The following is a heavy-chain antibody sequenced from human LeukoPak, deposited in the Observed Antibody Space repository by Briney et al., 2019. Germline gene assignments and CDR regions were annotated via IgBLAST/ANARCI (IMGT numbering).Heavy chain of an antibody. CDR3: AKEVSSGWYGDYFDY. J-gene: IGHJ4*02. CDR1: GFTFTTYG. V-gene: IGHV3-30*18. D-gene: IGHD6-19*01. Sequence: GGSLRLSCSASGFTFTTYGMNWVRQAPGKGLEWVAVISYDGSNKYYADSVKGRFTISRDNSKNTLYLQMNSLRAEDTAVYYCAKEVSSGWYGDYFDYWGQGTLVTVSS. CDR2: ISYDGSNK.